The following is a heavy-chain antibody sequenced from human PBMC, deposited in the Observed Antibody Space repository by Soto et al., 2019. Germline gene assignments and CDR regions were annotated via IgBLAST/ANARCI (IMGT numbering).Heavy chain of an antibody. J-gene: IGHJ4*02. Sequence: GESLKISCKGSGYSFTSYWIGWVRQMPRKGLEWMGIIYPGDSDTRYSPSFQGQVTISADKSISTAYLQWSSLKASDTAMYYCARRLRGDGYNYYFDYWGQGTLVTVSS. CDR1: GYSFTSYW. V-gene: IGHV5-51*01. CDR3: ARRLRGDGYNYYFDY. D-gene: IGHD5-12*01. CDR2: IYPGDSDT.